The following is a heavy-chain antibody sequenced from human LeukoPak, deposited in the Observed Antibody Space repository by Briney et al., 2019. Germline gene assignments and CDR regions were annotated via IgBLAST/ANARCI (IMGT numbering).Heavy chain of an antibody. Sequence: TGGSLRLSCAASGFTFSSYAMHWVRQAPGKGLEWVAVISYDGSNKYYADSVKGRFTISRDNSKNTLYLQMNSLRAEDTAVYYCARGPRIHYPFDYWGQGTLVTVSS. J-gene: IGHJ4*02. D-gene: IGHD1-26*01. V-gene: IGHV3-30-3*01. CDR2: ISYDGSNK. CDR1: GFTFSSYA. CDR3: ARGPRIHYPFDY.